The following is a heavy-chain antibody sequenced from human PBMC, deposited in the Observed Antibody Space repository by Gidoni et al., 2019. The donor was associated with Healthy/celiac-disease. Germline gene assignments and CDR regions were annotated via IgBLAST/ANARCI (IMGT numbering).Heavy chain of an antibody. J-gene: IGHJ4*02. CDR2: INDSGST. Sequence: QVQLQQWGAGLLKPSETLSLTCAVYGGSFSGYYWSWIRQPPGKGLEWIGEINDSGSTNYNPSLKSRVTISVDTSKNQFSLKLSSVTAADTAVYYCARGMGSGYDYGDHRDYWGQGTLVTVSS. CDR1: GGSFSGYY. D-gene: IGHD4-17*01. CDR3: ARGMGSGYDYGDHRDY. V-gene: IGHV4-34*01.